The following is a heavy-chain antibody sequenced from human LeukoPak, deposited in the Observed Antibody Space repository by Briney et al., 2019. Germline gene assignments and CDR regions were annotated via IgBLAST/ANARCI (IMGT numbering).Heavy chain of an antibody. D-gene: IGHD3-3*01. V-gene: IGHV3-21*01. J-gene: IGHJ4*02. Sequence: GGSLRLSCAASGFTFSSYSMNWVRQAPGKGLEWVSSISSSSSYIYYADSVKGRFTISRDNAKNSLYLQMNSLRAEDTAVYYCARMGYDFWSGQGPFDYWGQGTLVTVSS. CDR2: ISSSSSYI. CDR1: GFTFSSYS. CDR3: ARMGYDFWSGQGPFDY.